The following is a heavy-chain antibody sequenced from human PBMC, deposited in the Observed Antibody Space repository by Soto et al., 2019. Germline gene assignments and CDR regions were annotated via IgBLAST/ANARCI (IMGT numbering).Heavy chain of an antibody. J-gene: IGHJ4*02. D-gene: IGHD6-19*01. CDR3: SRDPGDGSGWSD. V-gene: IGHV4-4*02. Sequence: QVQLQESGPGLVKPSGTLSLTCAVSSGSISGRSWWSWVRQPPGKGLEWIGEIYHKGNTNYNPSLKSRITISVDKSKNQFSLKLSSVTAAATAVYYCSRDPGDGSGWSDWGQGTLVTVSS. CDR2: IYHKGNT. CDR1: SGSISGRSW.